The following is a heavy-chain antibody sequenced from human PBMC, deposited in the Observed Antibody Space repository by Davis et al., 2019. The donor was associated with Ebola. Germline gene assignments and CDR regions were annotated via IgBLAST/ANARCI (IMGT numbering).Heavy chain of an antibody. V-gene: IGHV1-46*01. CDR3: ARGRTVTGTRGLSWFDP. D-gene: IGHD6-19*01. CDR2: INPSGGST. Sequence: ASVKVSCKASGYTFPSYYMHWVRQAPGQGLEWMGIINPSGGSTSYAQKFQGRVTMTRDTSTSTVYMELSSLRSEDTAVYYCARGRTVTGTRGLSWFDPWGQGALVTVSS. J-gene: IGHJ5*02. CDR1: GYTFPSYY.